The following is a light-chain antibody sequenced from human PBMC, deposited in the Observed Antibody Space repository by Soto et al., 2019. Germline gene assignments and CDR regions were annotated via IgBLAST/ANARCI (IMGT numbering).Light chain of an antibody. CDR3: QQYGSSPPIT. V-gene: IGKV3-20*01. Sequence: EIVLTQSPGTQSLSPGERATLSCRASQSVSSTYLAWYQQKPGQAPRLLIYGASNRATGIPDRFSGSGSGTDFTLTISRLEPEDFAVYYCQQYGSSPPITFGQGTRLEIK. CDR1: QSVSSTY. J-gene: IGKJ5*01. CDR2: GAS.